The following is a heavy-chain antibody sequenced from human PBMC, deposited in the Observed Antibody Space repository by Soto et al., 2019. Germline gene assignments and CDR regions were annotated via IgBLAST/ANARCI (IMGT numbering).Heavy chain of an antibody. V-gene: IGHV3-30*18. Sequence: QVQLVESGGGVVQPGRSLRLSCAASGFTFSSYGMHWVRQAPGKGLEWVAVISYDGSNKYYADSVKGRFTISRDNSKNTLYLQMNSLRAEDTAVYYCAKDSGLGTAMVPYYYGMDVWGQGTTVTVSS. CDR2: ISYDGSNK. CDR3: AKDSGLGTAMVPYYYGMDV. CDR1: GFTFSSYG. D-gene: IGHD5-18*01. J-gene: IGHJ6*02.